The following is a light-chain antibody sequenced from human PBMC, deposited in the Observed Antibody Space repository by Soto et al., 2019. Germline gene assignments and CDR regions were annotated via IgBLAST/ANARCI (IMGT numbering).Light chain of an antibody. CDR1: QGVGNE. Sequence: DIQLTQSPSSLSASIGDRVTITCRASQGVGNELGWYQQKPGKAPKRLRYAGSSLQGGVPSRFSGSGSGTVFTLAISSLQPEDFATYYSLQHNSYPYTFGQGTRLEIK. CDR3: LQHNSYPYT. CDR2: AGS. J-gene: IGKJ2*01. V-gene: IGKV1-17*01.